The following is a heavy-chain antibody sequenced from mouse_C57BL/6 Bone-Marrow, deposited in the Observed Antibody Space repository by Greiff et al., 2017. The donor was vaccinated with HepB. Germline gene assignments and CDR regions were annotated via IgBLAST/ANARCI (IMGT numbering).Heavy chain of an antibody. CDR3: ARGLLRFPWFAY. J-gene: IGHJ3*01. CDR2: IYPSDSET. D-gene: IGHD2-3*01. CDR1: GYTFTSYW. Sequence: QVHVKQPGAELVRPGSSVKLSCKASGYTFTSYWMDWVKQRPGQGLEWIGNIYPSDSETHYNQKFKDKATLTVDKSSSTAYMQLSSLTSEDSAVYYCARGLLRFPWFAYWGQGTLVTVSA. V-gene: IGHV1-61*01.